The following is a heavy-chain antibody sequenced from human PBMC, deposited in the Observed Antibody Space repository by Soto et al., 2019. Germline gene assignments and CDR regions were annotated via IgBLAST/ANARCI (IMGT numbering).Heavy chain of an antibody. V-gene: IGHV1-69*13. CDR3: ERGPDTAGVGPH. J-gene: IGHJ4*02. CDR2: IVPMYRTP. Sequence: SVKVSCKASGGTFSNYAINWVRQAPRQGLEWMGEIVPMYRTPLYAQKFQGRVTITADEVTSTAYMEGSSLRFDDTALYFCERGPDTAGVGPHWGQGTLGTVS. D-gene: IGHD5-18*01. CDR1: GGTFSNYA.